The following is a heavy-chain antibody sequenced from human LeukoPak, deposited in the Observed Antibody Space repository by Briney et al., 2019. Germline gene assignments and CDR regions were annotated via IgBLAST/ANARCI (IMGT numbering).Heavy chain of an antibody. Sequence: GGSLRLSCAASGFTLSNARMSWVRQAPGKGLEWVGRIKSKTDGGTTDCAAPVKGRFTISRDDSKNTLYLQMNSLNTEDTAVYYCTTGGGRSDDFDYWGQGTLVTVSS. CDR1: GFTLSNAR. CDR3: TTGGGRSDDFDY. V-gene: IGHV3-15*01. CDR2: IKSKTDGGTT. D-gene: IGHD1-26*01. J-gene: IGHJ4*02.